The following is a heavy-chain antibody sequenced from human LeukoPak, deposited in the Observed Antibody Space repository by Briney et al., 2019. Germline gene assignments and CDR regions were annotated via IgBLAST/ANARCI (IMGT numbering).Heavy chain of an antibody. V-gene: IGHV4-34*01. Sequence: TSETLSLTCVVYGGSFSGYYWTWIRQPPGKGLEWIGEIDHSGTTNYNPSLKSRVTMSVDTSKNQFSLMVSSVTAADTAVYYCATGRNGVVPAPILGVGPWYNYHYMDVWGKGTTVTVSS. CDR2: IDHSGTT. CDR3: ATGRNGVVPAPILGVGPWYNYHYMDV. D-gene: IGHD2-2*02. J-gene: IGHJ6*03. CDR1: GGSFSGYY.